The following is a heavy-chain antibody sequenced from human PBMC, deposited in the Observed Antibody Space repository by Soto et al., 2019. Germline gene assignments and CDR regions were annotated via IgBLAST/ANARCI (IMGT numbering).Heavy chain of an antibody. V-gene: IGHV3-23*01. CDR1: GFTFSSYA. D-gene: IGHD6-13*01. CDR3: ARRGPGTYFDY. J-gene: IGHJ4*02. CDR2: ISGSGDST. Sequence: GGSLRLSCAASGFTFSSYAMNWVRQAPGKGLEWVSAISGSGDSTYYADSVKGRFTISRDNSKSTLYLQMNSLRTEETAVYYCARRGPGTYFDYWGQGTLVTVSS.